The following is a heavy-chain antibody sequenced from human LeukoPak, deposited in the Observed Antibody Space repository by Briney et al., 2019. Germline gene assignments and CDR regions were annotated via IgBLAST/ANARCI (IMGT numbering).Heavy chain of an antibody. V-gene: IGHV3-74*01. D-gene: IGHD2-8*01. CDR2: INSDGSWT. Sequence: GGSLRLSCAASGNYWMHWVSQAPGKGLVWVSHINSDGSWTSYADSVKGRFTISRDNAKNTLYLQMNSLRADDTAVYYCARVQGHPPNGLDIWGQGTMVTVSS. CDR3: ARVQGHPPNGLDI. CDR1: GNYW. J-gene: IGHJ3*02.